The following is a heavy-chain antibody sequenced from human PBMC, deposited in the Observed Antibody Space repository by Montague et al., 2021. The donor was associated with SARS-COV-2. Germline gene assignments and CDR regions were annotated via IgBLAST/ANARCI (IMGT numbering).Heavy chain of an antibody. Sequence: SETLSLTCTVSGGSISSSSYYWGWIRQPPGKGLEWIGSIYYSGSTYYNPSLKSRVTISVDTSKNRFSLKLSSVTAADTAVYYSARHGKTRIAMIVVVIGYLDYWGQGTLVTVSS. V-gene: IGHV4-39*01. CDR2: IYYSGST. D-gene: IGHD3-22*01. J-gene: IGHJ4*02. CDR3: ARHGKTRIAMIVVVIGYLDY. CDR1: GGSISSSSYY.